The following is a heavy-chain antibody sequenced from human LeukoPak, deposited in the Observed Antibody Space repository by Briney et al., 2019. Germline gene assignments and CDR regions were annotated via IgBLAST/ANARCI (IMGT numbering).Heavy chain of an antibody. D-gene: IGHD3-10*01. CDR2: IYYSGST. CDR1: GGSISSTSYY. CDR3: ARAHRITMVRGVTSFDY. V-gene: IGHV4-61*05. Sequence: SETLSLTCTVSGGSISSTSYYWGWIRQPPGKGLEWIGYIYYSGSTNYNPSLKSRVTISVDTSKNQFSLKLSSVTAADTAVYYCARAHRITMVRGVTSFDYWGQGTLVTVSS. J-gene: IGHJ4*02.